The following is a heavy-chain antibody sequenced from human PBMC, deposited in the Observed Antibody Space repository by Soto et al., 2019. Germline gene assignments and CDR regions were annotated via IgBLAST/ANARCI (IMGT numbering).Heavy chain of an antibody. CDR1: GFSLGTRGVG. D-gene: IGHD6-19*01. Sequence: QITLKESGPTLMKPTQTLTLTCTFSGFSLGTRGVGVGWIRQPPGKALEWLALIYWDDDKRYSPSLKSRLTITKGTSKNQVVLTMTNMDPVDSATYYCARDSSGWYGFDYWGQGTLVTVSS. V-gene: IGHV2-5*02. CDR2: IYWDDDK. J-gene: IGHJ4*02. CDR3: ARDSSGWYGFDY.